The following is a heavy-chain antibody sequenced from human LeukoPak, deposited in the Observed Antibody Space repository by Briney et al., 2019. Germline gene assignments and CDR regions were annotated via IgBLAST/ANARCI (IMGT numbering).Heavy chain of an antibody. CDR3: AKSRWTYYDCGES. CDR2: IKQDGTEK. Sequence: GESLRLSCAASGFTFTTYWLGWVRQPPGKGLEWVANIKQDGTEKYYVDSVKGRFTISRDNSKNTLYLQMDSLRAEDTAVYYCAKSRWTYYDCGESWGQGTLVTVSS. CDR1: GFTFTTYW. J-gene: IGHJ5*02. V-gene: IGHV3-7*03. D-gene: IGHD3-22*01.